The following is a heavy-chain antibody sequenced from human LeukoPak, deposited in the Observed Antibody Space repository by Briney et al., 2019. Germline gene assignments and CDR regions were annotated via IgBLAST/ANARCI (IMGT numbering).Heavy chain of an antibody. Sequence: PGTSLRLSCAASGFTFSTYGMHWVRQAPGEGLEWVALISYDGSNKFYAESVKGRFTISRDTSNNTLYLQMNGLRADDTALYYCAKDRYDTSVWPYYYAMDVWGQGTTVTVSS. V-gene: IGHV3-30*18. J-gene: IGHJ6*02. CDR3: AKDRYDTSVWPYYYAMDV. CDR1: GFTFSTYG. CDR2: ISYDGSNK. D-gene: IGHD3-22*01.